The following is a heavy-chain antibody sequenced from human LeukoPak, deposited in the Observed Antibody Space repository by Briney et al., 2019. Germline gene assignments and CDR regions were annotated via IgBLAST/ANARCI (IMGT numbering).Heavy chain of an antibody. Sequence: ASVKVSCKASGYTFTSYAMHWVRQAPGQRLEWMGWINAGNGNTKYSQKFQGRVTITADKSTSTAYMELSSLRSEDTAVYYCARDRRTYCSGGSCLGTYDYWGQGTLVTVSS. CDR2: INAGNGNT. CDR3: ARDRRTYCSGGSCLGTYDY. CDR1: GYTFTSYA. D-gene: IGHD2-15*01. V-gene: IGHV1-3*01. J-gene: IGHJ4*02.